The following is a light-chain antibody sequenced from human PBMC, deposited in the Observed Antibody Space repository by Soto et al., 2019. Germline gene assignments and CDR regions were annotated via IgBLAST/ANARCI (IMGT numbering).Light chain of an antibody. Sequence: DIQMTQSPSSVSASVGDRVTITCRASQDIINRLAWFQQRPGRAPKYLIQAASILQSGFPSRFSGSGSGTDFTLTINSLQPEDLATYYCLQVKSFPRTFGQGTKVELK. CDR3: LQVKSFPRT. J-gene: IGKJ1*01. CDR1: QDIINR. V-gene: IGKV1-12*01. CDR2: AAS.